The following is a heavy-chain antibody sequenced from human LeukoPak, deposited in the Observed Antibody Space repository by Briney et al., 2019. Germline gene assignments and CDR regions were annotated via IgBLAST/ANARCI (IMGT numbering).Heavy chain of an antibody. V-gene: IGHV4-30-2*01. Sequence: PSQTLSLTCAVSGGSISSGGYSWSWIRQPPGKGLEWIGYIYHSGSTCYNPSLKSRVTISVDRSKNQFSLKLNSVTAADTAVYYCARDRYGDHTYFDYWGQGTLVTVSS. D-gene: IGHD4-17*01. CDR1: GGSISSGGYS. CDR2: IYHSGST. J-gene: IGHJ4*02. CDR3: ARDRYGDHTYFDY.